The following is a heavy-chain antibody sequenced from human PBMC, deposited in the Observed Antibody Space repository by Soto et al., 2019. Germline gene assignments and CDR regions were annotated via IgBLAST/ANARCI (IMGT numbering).Heavy chain of an antibody. CDR3: ARAVYCTTANCWAEFHYYNIDV. J-gene: IGHJ6*02. V-gene: IGHV4-4*02. CDR1: GDSINNTYW. D-gene: IGHD2-2*01. Sequence: QVQLQQSGPGLVKPSGTLSLTCFVSGDSINNTYWWSWVRQAPEKGLEWIGEIAHTGGRGNMPSLRGRITLSVDTSKKQFSLKLTSVTAADTAVYYCARAVYCTTANCWAEFHYYNIDVWGQGTAVTVAS. CDR2: IAHTGGR.